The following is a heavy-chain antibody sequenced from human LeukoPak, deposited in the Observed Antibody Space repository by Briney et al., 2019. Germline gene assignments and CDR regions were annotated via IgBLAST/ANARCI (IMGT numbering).Heavy chain of an antibody. CDR1: GGSISSGSYY. J-gene: IGHJ4*02. Sequence: KSSQTLSLTCTVSGGSISSGSYYWSWIRQPAGKGLEWIGRIYTSGSTNYNPSLKSRVTISVDTPKNQFSLKLSSVTAADTAVYYCARLPRGCSSTSCYRQNDYWGQGTLVTVSS. CDR3: ARLPRGCSSTSCYRQNDY. V-gene: IGHV4-61*02. CDR2: IYTSGST. D-gene: IGHD2-2*01.